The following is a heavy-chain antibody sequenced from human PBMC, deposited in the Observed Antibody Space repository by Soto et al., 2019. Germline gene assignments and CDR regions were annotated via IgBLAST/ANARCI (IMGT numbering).Heavy chain of an antibody. V-gene: IGHV3-30*01. CDR3: AREGHYSNSSGDYYGNWFDP. CDR2: VSYDGTYK. J-gene: IGHJ5*02. Sequence: LRLSCETSVLTFSSYALHWVRQAPVKGLKWVAVVSYDGTYKYYADSVKGRFTISRDNSRNTLYLQMNSLTVEDTAVYYCAREGHYSNSSGDYYGNWFDPWGQGTRVTVSS. D-gene: IGHD3-22*01. CDR1: VLTFSSYA.